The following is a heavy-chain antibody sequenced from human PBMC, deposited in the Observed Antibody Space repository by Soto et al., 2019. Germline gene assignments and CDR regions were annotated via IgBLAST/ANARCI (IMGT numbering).Heavy chain of an antibody. Sequence: SETLSLTCTVSGGSIRSSVYYWGWIRQPPGKGLEWIGSIYYSGSTYYNPSLKSRVTISVDTSKNQFSLKLSSVTAADTAVYYCARHGGYYAPFDYWGQGTLVTVSS. CDR3: ARHGGYYAPFDY. V-gene: IGHV4-39*01. D-gene: IGHD2-2*01. CDR1: GGSIRSSVYY. J-gene: IGHJ4*02. CDR2: IYYSGST.